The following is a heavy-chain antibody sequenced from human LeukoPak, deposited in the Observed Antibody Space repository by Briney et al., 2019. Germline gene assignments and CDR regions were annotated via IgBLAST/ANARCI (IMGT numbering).Heavy chain of an antibody. V-gene: IGHV4-59*08. CDR1: GGSISSYY. J-gene: IGHJ3*02. CDR3: ARLRGYCSGGSCYSLGAFDI. CDR2: IYYSGST. Sequence: SETLSLTWTVSGGSISSYYWSWIRQPPGKGLEWIGYIYYSGSTNYNPSLKSRVTISVDTSKNQFSLKLSSVTAADTAVYYCARLRGYCSGGSCYSLGAFDIWGQGTMVTVSS. D-gene: IGHD2-15*01.